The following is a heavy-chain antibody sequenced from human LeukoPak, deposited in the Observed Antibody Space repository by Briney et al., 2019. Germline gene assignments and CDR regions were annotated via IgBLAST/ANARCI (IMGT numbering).Heavy chain of an antibody. Sequence: GGSLRLSCAASGFTFSSYGMGWVRQAPGKGLQWVSAITGSGDSTYYADSVKGRFTISRDNSKNRLYLQMNRLRAEDTAVYYCAKDFVVVPGNVNYFAFWGQGTLVTVSS. CDR3: AKDFVVVPGNVNYFAF. CDR1: GFTFSSYG. CDR2: ITGSGDST. V-gene: IGHV3-23*01. D-gene: IGHD2-21*02. J-gene: IGHJ4*02.